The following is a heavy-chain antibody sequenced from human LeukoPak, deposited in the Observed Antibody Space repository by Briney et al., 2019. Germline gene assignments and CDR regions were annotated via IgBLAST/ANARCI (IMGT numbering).Heavy chain of an antibody. CDR2: VSSSSRTI. Sequence: GGSLRLSCTASGFIFNTYSMNWVRQAPGKGLEWVSYVSSSSRTIYYADSVKGRFTISRDNAKNTLYLQMNSLRAEDTAVYYCAKGLRGELPSVDYWGQGTLVTVSS. CDR3: AKGLRGELPSVDY. CDR1: GFIFNTYS. J-gene: IGHJ4*02. V-gene: IGHV3-48*04. D-gene: IGHD1-26*01.